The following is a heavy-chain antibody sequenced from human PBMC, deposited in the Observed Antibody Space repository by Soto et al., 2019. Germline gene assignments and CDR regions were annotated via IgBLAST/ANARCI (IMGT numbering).Heavy chain of an antibody. Sequence: QVQLVQSGAEVKKPGSSVKVSCKASGGTFSSYTISWVRQAPGQGLEWMGRIIPILGIANYAQKFQGRVTITADKSTSTAYMELSSLRSEDTAVYYCARGWGHEWEQGDYGMDVWGQGTTVTVSS. J-gene: IGHJ6*02. CDR2: IIPILGIA. CDR3: ARGWGHEWEQGDYGMDV. D-gene: IGHD1-26*01. CDR1: GGTFSSYT. V-gene: IGHV1-69*02.